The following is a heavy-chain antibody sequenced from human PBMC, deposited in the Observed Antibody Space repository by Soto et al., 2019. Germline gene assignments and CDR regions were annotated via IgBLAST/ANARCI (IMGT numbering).Heavy chain of an antibody. CDR3: AKDGRVTIFGVVLYYYYYYMDV. CDR1: GFTFSSYG. J-gene: IGHJ6*03. Sequence: GGSLRLSCAASGFTFSSYGMHWVRQAPGKGLEWVAVISYDGSKKYYADSVKGRFTISRDNSKNTLYLQMNSLRAEDKAVYYCAKDGRVTIFGVVLYYYYYYMDVWGKGTTVTVSS. V-gene: IGHV3-30*18. CDR2: ISYDGSKK. D-gene: IGHD3-3*01.